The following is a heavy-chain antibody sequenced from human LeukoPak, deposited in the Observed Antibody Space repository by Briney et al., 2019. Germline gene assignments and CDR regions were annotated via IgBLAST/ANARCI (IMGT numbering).Heavy chain of an antibody. CDR2: IYRTGET. CDR3: ARTPLIAAADIT. CDR1: GFTLSSYD. V-gene: IGHV3-13*01. D-gene: IGHD6-13*01. J-gene: IGHJ4*02. Sequence: GGSLRLSCAASGFTLSSYDMHWVRQTTGESLEWVSIIYRTGETYYPDSVKGRFTISRESAKNSLYLQMNSLRAGDTAVYYCARTPLIAAADITWGQGSLVTVSS.